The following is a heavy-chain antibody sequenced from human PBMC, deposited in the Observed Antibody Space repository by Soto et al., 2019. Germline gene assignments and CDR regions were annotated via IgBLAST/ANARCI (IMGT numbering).Heavy chain of an antibody. D-gene: IGHD2-2*01. CDR1: GGTFGSYA. CDR3: ARSQGSSTSLEIYYYYYYGMDV. J-gene: IGHJ6*02. Sequence: QVQLVQSGAEVKKPGSSVKVSCKASGGTFGSYAISWVRQAPGQGLEWMGGIIPIPGTANYAQKFQGRVTIAADEFTSTGYMELSSLRSDDTAVYYCARSQGSSTSLEIYYYYYYGMDVWGQGTTVTVSS. V-gene: IGHV1-69*01. CDR2: IIPIPGTA.